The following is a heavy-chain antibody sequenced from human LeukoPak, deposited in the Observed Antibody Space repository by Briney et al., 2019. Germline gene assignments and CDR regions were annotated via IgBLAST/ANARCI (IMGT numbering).Heavy chain of an antibody. J-gene: IGHJ4*02. CDR2: IKQDGSEK. CDR1: GFTFSSYW. V-gene: IGHV3-7*01. CDR3: ARDTRTFDY. Sequence: PGRSLRLSCAASGFTFSSYWMSWVRQAPGKGLEWVANIKQDGSEKYYVDSVKGRFTISRDNAKNPLFLQMNSLRAEDTAVYYCARDTRTFDYWGQGTLVTVSS. D-gene: IGHD1-26*01.